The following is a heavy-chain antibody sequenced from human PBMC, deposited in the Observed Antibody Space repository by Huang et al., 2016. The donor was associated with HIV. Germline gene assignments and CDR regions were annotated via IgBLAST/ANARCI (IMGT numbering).Heavy chain of an antibody. CDR3: ARRYNWNYVAHGFDI. CDR1: GFTFSDYR. CDR2: ISGSSTYI. V-gene: IGHV3-21*06. Sequence: EVQLVESGGGLVRPGGSLTLSCAASGFTFSDYRMSWVRQAPGKGLEWVSHISGSSTYIYYVDSVKGRFASSRDNAKNLLFLQMNSLRAEDTALYYCARRYNWNYVAHGFDIWGQGTMVTVSS. J-gene: IGHJ3*02. D-gene: IGHD1-7*01.